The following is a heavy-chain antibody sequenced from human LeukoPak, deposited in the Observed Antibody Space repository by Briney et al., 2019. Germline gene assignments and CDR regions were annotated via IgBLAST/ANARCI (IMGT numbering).Heavy chain of an antibody. J-gene: IGHJ4*02. Sequence: GRSLRLSCATSGFTFDEYAMHWVRQAPGKGLVWVSGISWNSDTIAYADSVKGRFTISRDNAKNSLYLQMNSLRAEDTALYYCAKDRDYGDLGVGFDFWGQGTLVTVSS. D-gene: IGHD4-17*01. CDR3: AKDRDYGDLGVGFDF. CDR2: ISWNSDTI. V-gene: IGHV3-9*01. CDR1: GFTFDEYA.